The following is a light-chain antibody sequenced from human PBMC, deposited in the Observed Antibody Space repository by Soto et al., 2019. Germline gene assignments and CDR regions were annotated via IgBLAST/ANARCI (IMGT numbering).Light chain of an antibody. CDR2: SNN. CDR1: NSNIGSNT. V-gene: IGLV1-44*01. J-gene: IGLJ3*02. Sequence: QSVLTQPPSASGTPGQRVTISCSGSNSNIGSNTVDWYQQLPGTAPKLLIYSNNQRPSGVPDQFSGSKSGTSASLAISGLQSEDEADYYCAAWDDSLNGPVFGGGTKLTVL. CDR3: AAWDDSLNGPV.